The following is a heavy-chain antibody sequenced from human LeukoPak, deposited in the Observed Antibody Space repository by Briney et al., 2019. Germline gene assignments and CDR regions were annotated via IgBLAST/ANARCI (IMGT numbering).Heavy chain of an antibody. CDR3: ARVFYGGNADFDY. Sequence: PSETLSLTCTVSGGSISSSSYYWGWIRQPPGKGLEWIGSIYYSGSTYYNPSLKRRVTISVDTSKNQFSLKLSSVAAADTAVYYCARVFYGGNADFDYWGQGTLVTVSS. CDR1: GGSISSSSYY. CDR2: IYYSGST. V-gene: IGHV4-39*07. J-gene: IGHJ4*02. D-gene: IGHD4-23*01.